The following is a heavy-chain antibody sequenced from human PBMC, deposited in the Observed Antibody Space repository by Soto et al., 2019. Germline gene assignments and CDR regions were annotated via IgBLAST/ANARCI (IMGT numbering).Heavy chain of an antibody. CDR3: ASRYDSSDY. CDR2: IIPILGIA. D-gene: IGHD3-22*01. J-gene: IGHJ4*01. V-gene: IGHV1-69*02. Sequence: QVQLVQSGAEVKKPGSSVKVSCKASGGTFSSYTISWVRQAPGQGLEWMGRIIPILGIANYPQKFQGRGTITAEKSTSTAYMELSSLRSEDTAVYYCASRYDSSDYWGHGTLVTVSS. CDR1: GGTFSSYT.